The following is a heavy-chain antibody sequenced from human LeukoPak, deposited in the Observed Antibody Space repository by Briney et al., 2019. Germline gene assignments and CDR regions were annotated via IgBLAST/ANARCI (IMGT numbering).Heavy chain of an antibody. V-gene: IGHV3-23*01. J-gene: IGHJ6*03. Sequence: GGSLRLSCAASGFTFSSYAMTWVRQAPGKGLEWVASISGRGESTNYADSVKGRFTISRDNSQNTLHLQRNSLRAENTAGYYFARPLLQGAHYDYYMDVWGKGATVTVSS. CDR2: ISGRGEST. D-gene: IGHD4/OR15-4a*01. CDR1: GFTFSSYA. CDR3: ARPLLQGAHYDYYMDV.